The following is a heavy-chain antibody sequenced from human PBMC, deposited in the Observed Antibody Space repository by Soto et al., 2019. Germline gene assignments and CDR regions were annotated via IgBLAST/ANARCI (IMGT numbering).Heavy chain of an antibody. Sequence: GASVKVSCKASGYTFTSYGISWVRQAPGQGLEWMGWISAYNGNTNYAQKLQGRVTMTTDTSTSTAYMELRSLRSDDTAVYYCARVRIVVVPAYDAVDIWGQGTMVTVSS. V-gene: IGHV1-18*01. CDR3: ARVRIVVVPAYDAVDI. CDR2: ISAYNGNT. D-gene: IGHD2-2*01. J-gene: IGHJ3*02. CDR1: GYTFTSYG.